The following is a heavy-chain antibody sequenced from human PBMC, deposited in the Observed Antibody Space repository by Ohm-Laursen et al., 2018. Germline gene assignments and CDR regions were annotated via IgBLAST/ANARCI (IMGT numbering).Heavy chain of an antibody. Sequence: SLRLSCSASGFTFSAYGMHWVRQAPGKGLEWVAVIWYDGSNKYYADSVKGRFTISRDNSKNTLYLQMNSLRAEDTAVYYCASGFDCGDKPLPPSYGMDVWGQGTTVTVSS. J-gene: IGHJ6*02. D-gene: IGHD4-17*01. CDR1: GFTFSAYG. CDR2: IWYDGSNK. CDR3: ASGFDCGDKPLPPSYGMDV. V-gene: IGHV3-33*01.